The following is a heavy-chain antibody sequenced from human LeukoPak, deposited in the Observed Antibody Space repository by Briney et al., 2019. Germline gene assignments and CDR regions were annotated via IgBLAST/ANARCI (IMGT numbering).Heavy chain of an antibody. D-gene: IGHD3-22*01. CDR3: ARVSNYYDSSGYYTYYDYYYYMDV. J-gene: IGHJ6*03. Sequence: SETLSLTCTVSGYSISSGYYWGWIRQPPGKGLEWIGSIYHSGSTYYNPSLKSRVTISVDTSKNQFSLKLSSVTAADTAVYYCARVSNYYDSSGYYTYYDYYYYMDVWGKGTTVTVSS. V-gene: IGHV4-38-2*02. CDR1: GYSISSGYY. CDR2: IYHSGST.